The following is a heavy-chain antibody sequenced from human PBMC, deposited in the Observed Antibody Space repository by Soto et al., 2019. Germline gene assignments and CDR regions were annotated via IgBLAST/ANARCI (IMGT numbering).Heavy chain of an antibody. V-gene: IGHV4-39*01. J-gene: IGHJ6*03. CDR2: IYYSGST. CDR3: ARLTNYDFWSGYKSERNYYYYYYMDV. Sequence: SETLSLTCTVSGGSISSSSYYWGWIRQPPGKGLEWIGSIYYSGSTYYNPSLKSRVTISVGTSKNQFSLKLSSVTAADTAVYYCARLTNYDFWSGYKSERNYYYYYYMDVWGKGTTVTVSS. CDR1: GGSISSSSYY. D-gene: IGHD3-3*01.